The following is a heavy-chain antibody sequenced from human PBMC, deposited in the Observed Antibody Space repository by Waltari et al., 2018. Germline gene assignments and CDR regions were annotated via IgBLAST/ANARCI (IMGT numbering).Heavy chain of an antibody. CDR1: GGSISSSSYY. CDR2: IYYSGST. CDR3: ARISSLGIYYYYMDV. D-gene: IGHD6-6*01. V-gene: IGHV4-39*07. Sequence: QLQLQESGPGLVKPSETLSLTCTVSGGSISSSSYYWGWIRQPPGKGLEWIGSIYYSGSTYYNPSLKSRVTISVDTSKNQFSLKLSSVTAADTAVYYCARISSLGIYYYYMDVWGKGTTVTISS. J-gene: IGHJ6*03.